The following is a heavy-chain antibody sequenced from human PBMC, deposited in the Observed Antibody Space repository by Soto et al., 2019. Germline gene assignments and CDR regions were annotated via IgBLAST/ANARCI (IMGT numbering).Heavy chain of an antibody. CDR2: ISYDGSNK. CDR3: ARAQGYSGYDSPYYYGMDV. J-gene: IGHJ6*02. CDR1: GFTFSSYA. V-gene: IGHV3-30-3*01. D-gene: IGHD5-12*01. Sequence: QVQLVESGGGVVKPGRSLRLSCAASGFTFSSYAMHWVRQAPGKGLEWVAVISYDGSNKYYADSVKGRFTISRDNSKNTLYMQMNSLRDEDTAVYYCARAQGYSGYDSPYYYGMDVWGQGTTVTVYS.